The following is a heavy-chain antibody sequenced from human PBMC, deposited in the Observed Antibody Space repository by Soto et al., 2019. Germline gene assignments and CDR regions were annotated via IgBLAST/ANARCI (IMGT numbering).Heavy chain of an antibody. CDR1: GGSVSIGSYY. V-gene: IGHV4-61*01. CDR3: ARAGYTNFDY. Sequence: SETLCVNCTFYGGSVSIGSYYWSWIRQPPGKGLEWIGYIYSSGSTNYNPSLKSRVTISLDTSKNQFSLKLSSLTASDTAMYYCARAGYTNFDYWGQGTLFTVSS. CDR2: IYSSGST. J-gene: IGHJ4*02. D-gene: IGHD5-12*01.